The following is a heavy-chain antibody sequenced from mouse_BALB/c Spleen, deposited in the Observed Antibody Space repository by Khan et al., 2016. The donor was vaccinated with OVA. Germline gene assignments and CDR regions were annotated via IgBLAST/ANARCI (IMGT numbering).Heavy chain of an antibody. D-gene: IGHD1-1*01. Sequence: QVQLQQPGPELVKPGASVKMSCKASGYTFTDYVINWVKQRTGQGLEWIGDIYPGSGSTYYNEKFKGKAKLTADKSSNTAYMQLSSLTFEDSAVYFCARGGYSVFADWGQGTLVTVSA. CDR1: GYTFTDYV. J-gene: IGHJ3*01. V-gene: IGHV1-77*01. CDR3: ARGGYSVFAD. CDR2: IYPGSGST.